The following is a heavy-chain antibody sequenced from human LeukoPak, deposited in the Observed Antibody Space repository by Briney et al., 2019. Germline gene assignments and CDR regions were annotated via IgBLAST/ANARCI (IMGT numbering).Heavy chain of an antibody. D-gene: IGHD2-15*01. Sequence: GGSLRLSCAASGFTLSTYAMSWVRQTPGKGLEWVAATSSSDAGTYYADSVKGRFTISRDNSKNTLYLQMNSLRADDTAVYYCAKDKFSVAVVADRLKWFDPWGQGTLVTVSS. J-gene: IGHJ5*02. V-gene: IGHV3-23*01. CDR1: GFTLSTYA. CDR2: TSSSDAGT. CDR3: AKDKFSVAVVADRLKWFDP.